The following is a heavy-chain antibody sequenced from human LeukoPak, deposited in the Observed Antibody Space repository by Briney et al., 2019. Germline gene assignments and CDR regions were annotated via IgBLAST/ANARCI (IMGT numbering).Heavy chain of an antibody. Sequence: PARSLRLSCAAAGFTFSSYAMRWVRQAPGKGLEWVAVISDDGSNKYYADSVKGRFTISRDNSKNTLYLQMNSLRAEDTAVYYCARGGGATINWFDYWGQGTLVTVSS. CDR2: ISDDGSNK. CDR1: GFTFSSYA. V-gene: IGHV3-30-3*01. D-gene: IGHD1-26*01. CDR3: ARGGGATINWFDY. J-gene: IGHJ4*02.